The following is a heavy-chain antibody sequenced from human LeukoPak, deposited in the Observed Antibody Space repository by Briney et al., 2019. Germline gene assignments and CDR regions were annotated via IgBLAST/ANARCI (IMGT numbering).Heavy chain of an antibody. J-gene: IGHJ4*02. CDR3: AREVAGTGIGYFDY. Sequence: ASVKVSCKASGYTFTSYAMRWVRQARGQRLEWMGWINAGNGNTKYSQKFQGRVTITRDTSASTAYMELSSLRSEDTAVYYCAREVAGTGIGYFDYWGQGTLVTVSS. CDR1: GYTFTSYA. D-gene: IGHD6-19*01. V-gene: IGHV1-3*01. CDR2: INAGNGNT.